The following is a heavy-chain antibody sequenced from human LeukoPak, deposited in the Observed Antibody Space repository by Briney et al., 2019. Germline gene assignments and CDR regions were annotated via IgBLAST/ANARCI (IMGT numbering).Heavy chain of an antibody. J-gene: IGHJ4*02. V-gene: IGHV1-69*13. CDR3: ARSPSAAGFDY. D-gene: IGHD1-14*01. CDR2: IIPIFGTA. CDR1: GCTFRSYA. Sequence: SLKVSCKAYGCTFRSYAISWVRQAPGQGLEWMGGIIPIFGTANYAQKFQGRVTITADESTSTAYMELSSLRSEDTAVYYCARSPSAAGFDYWGQGTLVTVSS.